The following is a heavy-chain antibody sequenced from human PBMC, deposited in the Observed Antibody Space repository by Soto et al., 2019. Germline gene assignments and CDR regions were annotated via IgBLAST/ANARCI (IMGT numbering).Heavy chain of an antibody. J-gene: IGHJ4*02. V-gene: IGHV4-39*02. Sequence: TSETLSLTCTVSGGSISSSSYYWGWIRQPPGKGLEWIGSFHYGGSTYYNPSLKSRVTISVDTSKNDFSLQLSSVTAADTAVYYCSRSPGDWAPCDYWGQGTLVTVS. CDR3: SRSPGDWAPCDY. CDR2: FHYGGST. CDR1: GGSISSSSYY. D-gene: IGHD3-10*01.